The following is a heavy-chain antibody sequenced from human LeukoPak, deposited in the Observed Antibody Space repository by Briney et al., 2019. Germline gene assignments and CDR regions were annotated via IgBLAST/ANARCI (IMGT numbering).Heavy chain of an antibody. V-gene: IGHV3-53*01. D-gene: IGHD6-19*01. J-gene: IGHJ4*02. CDR2: IYVGGRT. CDR3: ARGKYSSGWFDY. CDR1: GFAVSSND. Sequence: PGGSLRLSCAASGFAVSSNDMSWVRQAPGKGLKWVSTIYVGGRTYYADSVKGRFTISRDNAKNSLYLQMNSLRAEDTAVYYCARGKYSSGWFDYWGQGTLVTVSS.